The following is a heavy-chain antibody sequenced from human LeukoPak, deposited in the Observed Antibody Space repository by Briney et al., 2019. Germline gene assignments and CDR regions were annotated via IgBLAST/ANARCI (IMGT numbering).Heavy chain of an antibody. CDR1: GYTFTGYY. CDR2: IIPIFGTA. D-gene: IGHD6-6*01. Sequence: KVSCMASGYTFTGYYMHWVRQAPGQGLEWMGGIIPIFGTANYAQKFQGRVTITADKSTSTAYMELSSLRSEDTAVYYCARDLAARHYHHMDVWGKGTTVTASS. J-gene: IGHJ6*03. CDR3: ARDLAARHYHHMDV. V-gene: IGHV1-69*06.